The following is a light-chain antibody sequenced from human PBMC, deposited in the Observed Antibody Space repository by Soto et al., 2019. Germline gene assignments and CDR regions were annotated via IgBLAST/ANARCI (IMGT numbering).Light chain of an antibody. Sequence: EIVLTQSPGTLSLCPGERATLSCRASQSVSSSYLAWYQQKPGQAPRLLIYGASRRATGIPDRFSGSGSGTDCTRTISRLQPEDFAVYYCQQFGSSPLFTFGPGTKVDVK. CDR2: GAS. J-gene: IGKJ3*01. CDR3: QQFGSSPLFT. CDR1: QSVSSSY. V-gene: IGKV3-20*01.